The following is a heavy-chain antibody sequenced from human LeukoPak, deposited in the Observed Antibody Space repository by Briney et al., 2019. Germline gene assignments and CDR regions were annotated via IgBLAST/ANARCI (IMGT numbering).Heavy chain of an antibody. V-gene: IGHV3-53*01. CDR2: IYSGGST. Sequence: GGSLTLSCAASGFTVSSNYMIWLPQAPGKGLVWVSFIYSGGSTYYADSVTGRFPISRDNSKNTLYLQMDSLRAEDTAVYYCARVTGNWFDPWGQGTLVTVSS. D-gene: IGHD3-10*01. CDR3: ARVTGNWFDP. CDR1: GFTVSSNY. J-gene: IGHJ5*02.